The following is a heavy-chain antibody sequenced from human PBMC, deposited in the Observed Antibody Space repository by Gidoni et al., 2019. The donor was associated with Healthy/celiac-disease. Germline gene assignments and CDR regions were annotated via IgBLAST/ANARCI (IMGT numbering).Heavy chain of an antibody. CDR3: ARDFSDEWEHDFDY. J-gene: IGHJ4*02. Sequence: QVQLVESGGGVVQPGRSLRLSCAASGFTFSSYGMHWVRQAPGKGLEWVAVIWYDGSNKYYADSVKGRFTISRDNSKNTLYLQMNSLRAEDTAVYYCARDFSDEWEHDFDYWGQGTLVTVSS. V-gene: IGHV3-33*01. CDR2: IWYDGSNK. CDR1: GFTFSSYG. D-gene: IGHD1-26*01.